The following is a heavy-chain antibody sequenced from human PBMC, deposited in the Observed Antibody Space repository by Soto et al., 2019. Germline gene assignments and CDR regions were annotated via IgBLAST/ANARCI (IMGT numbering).Heavy chain of an antibody. CDR1: GFSLSTSGVG. J-gene: IGHJ4*02. V-gene: IGHV2-5*01. CDR2: IYWNDDK. Sequence: SGPTLVKPTQTLTLTCTFSGFSLSTSGVGVGWIRQPPGKALEWLALIYWNDDKRYSPSLKSRLTITKDTSKNQVVLTMTNMDPVDTATYYCAHYYDFWSGYYPAGGFDYWGQGTLVTVSS. CDR3: AHYYDFWSGYYPAGGFDY. D-gene: IGHD3-3*01.